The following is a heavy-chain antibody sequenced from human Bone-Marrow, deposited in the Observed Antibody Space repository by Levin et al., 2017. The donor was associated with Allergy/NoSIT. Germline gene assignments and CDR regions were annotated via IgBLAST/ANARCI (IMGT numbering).Heavy chain of an antibody. CDR1: GYSITSGYY. V-gene: IGHV4-38-2*02. D-gene: IGHD1-7*01. Sequence: ASETLSLTCIVSGYSITSGYYWGWIRQPPGKGLEWIGDVYHSGTTYYNPSLASRVTISVDTSKNQFSLKLSSVTAADTAMYFCASIRIAATTTTFDYWGQGILVTVSS. CDR2: VYHSGTT. J-gene: IGHJ4*02. CDR3: ASIRIAATTTTFDY.